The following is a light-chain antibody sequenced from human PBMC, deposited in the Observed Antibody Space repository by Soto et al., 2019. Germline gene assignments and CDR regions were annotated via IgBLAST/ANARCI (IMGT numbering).Light chain of an antibody. CDR2: RAS. V-gene: IGKV3-15*01. J-gene: IGKJ1*01. CDR1: RGSSSK. CDR3: QQYDNWPRT. Sequence: EILMPQSPATLSVPPGERVTLSCTARRGSSSKLVWYQQKPGQAPRLLIYRASTRATGIPARFSGSGSGTEFTLTISSLQPEDFAVYYCQQYDNWPRTFGQGTKVDI.